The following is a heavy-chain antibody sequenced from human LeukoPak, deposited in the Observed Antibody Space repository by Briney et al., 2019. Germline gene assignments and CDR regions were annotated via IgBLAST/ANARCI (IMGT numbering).Heavy chain of an antibody. CDR2: IIPIFGTA. D-gene: IGHD3-22*01. Sequence: ASVKVSCKASGGTFSSYAISWVRQAPGQGLEWMGGIIPIFGTANYAQKFQGRVTITTDESTSTAYMELSSLRSEDTAVYYCARDPYYYDRSGYHNWFDPWGQGTLVTVSS. V-gene: IGHV1-69*05. J-gene: IGHJ5*02. CDR3: ARDPYYYDRSGYHNWFDP. CDR1: GGTFSSYA.